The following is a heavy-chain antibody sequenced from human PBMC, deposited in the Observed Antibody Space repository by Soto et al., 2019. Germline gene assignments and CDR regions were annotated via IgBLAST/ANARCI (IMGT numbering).Heavy chain of an antibody. V-gene: IGHV1-3*01. Sequence: QVQLVQSGAEVKKPGASVKVSCKSSGYTFTSYAMHWVRQAPGQRLEWMGWINAVNGNTKYSQKFQGRVTITRDTSASTAYMELSSLRSEDTAVYYCARVKSGWHWGFDYWGQGTLVTVSS. CDR1: GYTFTSYA. CDR2: INAVNGNT. J-gene: IGHJ4*02. CDR3: ARVKSGWHWGFDY. D-gene: IGHD6-19*01.